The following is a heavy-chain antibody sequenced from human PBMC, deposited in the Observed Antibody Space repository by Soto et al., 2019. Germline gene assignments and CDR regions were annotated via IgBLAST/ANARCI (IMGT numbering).Heavy chain of an antibody. Sequence: SGPTLVNPTQTLTLTCTFSGFSLSTSGVGVGWIRQPPGKALEWLALIYWDDDKRYSPSLKSRLTITKDTSKNQVVLTMTNMDPVDTATYYCAHRQPRRSIAAAGTALGYWGQGTLVTVSS. CDR1: GFSLSTSGVG. CDR3: AHRQPRRSIAAAGTALGY. J-gene: IGHJ4*02. D-gene: IGHD6-13*01. V-gene: IGHV2-5*02. CDR2: IYWDDDK.